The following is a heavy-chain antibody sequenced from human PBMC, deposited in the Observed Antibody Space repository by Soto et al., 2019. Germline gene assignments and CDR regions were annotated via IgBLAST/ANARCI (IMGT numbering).Heavy chain of an antibody. CDR3: ATADGDTVTTPVY. D-gene: IGHD4-4*01. J-gene: IGHJ4*02. V-gene: IGHV1-24*01. CDR2: FDPEDGET. CDR1: GYTLTELS. Sequence: ASVKVSCKVSGYTLTELSMHWVRQSPGKGLEWMGGFDPEDGETIYAQKFQGRVTMTEDTSTDTAYMELSSLRSEDTAVYYCATADGDTVTTPVYWGQGTLVTVSS.